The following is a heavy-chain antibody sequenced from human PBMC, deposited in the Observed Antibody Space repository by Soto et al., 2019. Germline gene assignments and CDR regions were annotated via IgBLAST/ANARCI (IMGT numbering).Heavy chain of an antibody. Sequence: SETLSLTCTVSGGSISSSSYYWGWIRQPPGKGLEWIGSIYYSGNTYYNPSLKSRVTISVDTSKNQFSLKLSSVTAADTAVYYCARTYDFWSGYLYDAFDIWGQGTMVTVSS. CDR1: GGSISSSSYY. CDR2: IYYSGNT. J-gene: IGHJ3*02. D-gene: IGHD3-3*01. CDR3: ARTYDFWSGYLYDAFDI. V-gene: IGHV4-39*07.